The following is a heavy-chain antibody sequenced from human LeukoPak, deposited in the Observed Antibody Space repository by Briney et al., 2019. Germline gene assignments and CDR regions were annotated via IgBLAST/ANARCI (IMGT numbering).Heavy chain of an antibody. Sequence: ASVQVSCKASGYTFTSYDINWVRQATGQGLEWLGWMNPNSGNTGYAQKFQGRVTMTRNTSISTAYMELSSLRSEDTAVYYCARGREVKGYSSGWRHYNWFDPWGQGTLVTVSS. CDR3: ARGREVKGYSSGWRHYNWFDP. CDR1: GYTFTSYD. J-gene: IGHJ5*02. V-gene: IGHV1-8*01. CDR2: MNPNSGNT. D-gene: IGHD6-19*01.